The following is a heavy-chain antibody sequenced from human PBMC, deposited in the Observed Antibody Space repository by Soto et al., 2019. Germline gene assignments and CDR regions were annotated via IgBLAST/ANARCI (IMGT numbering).Heavy chain of an antibody. CDR2: IIPILDIA. CDR3: ARAKEDIVVVVAAHDAFDI. J-gene: IGHJ3*02. CDR1: GGTFSSYT. V-gene: IGHV1-69*02. D-gene: IGHD2-15*01. Sequence: QVQLVQSGAEVKKPGSSVKVSCKASGGTFSSYTISWVRQAPGQGLEWMGRIIPILDIANYAQKFQGRVTIIAYKSTSTAYMELRSLRSEDTAVYYCARAKEDIVVVVAAHDAFDIWGQGTMVTVSS.